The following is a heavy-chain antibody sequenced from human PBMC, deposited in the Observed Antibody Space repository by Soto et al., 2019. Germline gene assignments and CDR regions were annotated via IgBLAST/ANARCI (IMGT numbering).Heavy chain of an antibody. Sequence: SVKVSCKASGGTFSSYAISWVRQAPGQGLEWMGGIIPIFGTANYAQKFQGRVTITADKSTSTAYMELSSLRSEDTAVYYCARVRGRVPAAITGTTGGPFDYWGQGTLVTSPQ. CDR3: ARVRGRVPAAITGTTGGPFDY. J-gene: IGHJ4*02. CDR1: GGTFSSYA. CDR2: IIPIFGTA. D-gene: IGHD2-2*02. V-gene: IGHV1-69*06.